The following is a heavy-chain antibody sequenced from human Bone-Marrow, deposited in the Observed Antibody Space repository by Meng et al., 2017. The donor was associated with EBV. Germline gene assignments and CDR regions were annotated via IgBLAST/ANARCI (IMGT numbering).Heavy chain of an antibody. CDR1: GEAFSAYY. CDR2: ISHAGST. Sequence: VLRQIWGARLLKPSEPLSLTGAVYGEAFSAYYWSWARQSPGKGLEWIGEISHAGSTNYNPSLSSRVTISIDTSKNQFSLRLNPVTAADRGVYYCARYSSGWQKYFQYWDQGTLVTVSS. V-gene: IGHV4-34*01. D-gene: IGHD6-19*01. J-gene: IGHJ1*01. CDR3: ARYSSGWQKYFQY.